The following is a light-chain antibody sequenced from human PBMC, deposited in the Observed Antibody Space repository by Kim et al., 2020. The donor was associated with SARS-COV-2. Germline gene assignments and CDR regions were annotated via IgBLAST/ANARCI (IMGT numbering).Light chain of an antibody. J-gene: IGKJ2*01. CDR2: GAS. Sequence: ETVMTQSPATLSVSPGDGATLSCRASQSVSTKLAWYKQKPGQAPRLLIYGASTRATGVPARFSGSGSGTEFTLIITSLQSEDFAVYYCQQYDSWPYTFGQGTKLEI. V-gene: IGKV3D-15*01. CDR1: QSVSTK. CDR3: QQYDSWPYT.